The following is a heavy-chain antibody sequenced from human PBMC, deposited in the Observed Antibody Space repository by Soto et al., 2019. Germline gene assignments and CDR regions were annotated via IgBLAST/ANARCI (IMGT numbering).Heavy chain of an antibody. D-gene: IGHD2-8*02. J-gene: IGHJ4*02. Sequence: QAQLEESGGGVVQPGRSLRLSCAVSGFTVSSYGMHWVRQAPGKGLEWVAVRSRDGRTTFYADSVKGRFTISKDNSRNTLFLEMNSLRDDDMAVYYCTGEVASGYWGQGTLVTVSS. CDR1: GFTVSSYG. CDR2: RSRDGRTT. CDR3: TGEVASGY. V-gene: IGHV3-30*03.